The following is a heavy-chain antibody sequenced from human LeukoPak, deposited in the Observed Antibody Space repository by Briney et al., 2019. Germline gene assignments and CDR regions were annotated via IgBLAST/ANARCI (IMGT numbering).Heavy chain of an antibody. CDR1: GYSFTSYW. Sequence: GESLKISCKGFGYSFTSYWIGWVRQMPGKGLEWMGIIYPGDSDTRYSPSFQGQVTISADKSISTAYLQWSSLKASDTAMYYCARTYDFWSGYYVWFDPWGQGTLVTVSS. V-gene: IGHV5-51*01. CDR2: IYPGDSDT. D-gene: IGHD3-3*01. J-gene: IGHJ5*02. CDR3: ARTYDFWSGYYVWFDP.